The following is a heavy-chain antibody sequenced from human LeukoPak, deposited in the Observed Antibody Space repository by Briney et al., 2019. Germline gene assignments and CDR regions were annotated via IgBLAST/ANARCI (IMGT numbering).Heavy chain of an antibody. CDR1: GFTFSSYA. V-gene: IGHV3-30-3*01. D-gene: IGHD5-12*01. CDR2: ISYDGSNK. J-gene: IGHJ4*02. CDR3: ARAIEGATSGVSVLTFDY. Sequence: PGGSLRLSCAASGFTFSSYAMHWVRQAPGKGLEWVAVISYDGSNKYYADSVKGRFTISRDNAKNSLYLQMNSLRAEDTAVYYCARAIEGATSGVSVLTFDYWGQGTLVTVSS.